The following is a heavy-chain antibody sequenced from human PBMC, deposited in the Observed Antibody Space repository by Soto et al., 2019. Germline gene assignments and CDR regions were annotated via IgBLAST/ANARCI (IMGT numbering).Heavy chain of an antibody. Sequence: PGGSLRLSCAASGFTFSSYAMSWVRQAPGKGLEWVSAISGSGGSTYYADSVKGRFTISRDNSKNTLYLQMNSLRAEDTAVYYCAKGDRGWQRFIAHHETGTYDYCGQGTLVTVAS. CDR2: ISGSGGST. CDR1: GFTFSSYA. J-gene: IGHJ4*02. D-gene: IGHD1-7*01. V-gene: IGHV3-23*01. CDR3: AKGDRGWQRFIAHHETGTYDY.